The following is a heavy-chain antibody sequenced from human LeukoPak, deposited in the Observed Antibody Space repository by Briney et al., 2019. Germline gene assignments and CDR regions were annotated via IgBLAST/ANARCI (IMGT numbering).Heavy chain of an antibody. V-gene: IGHV1-3*01. J-gene: IGHJ4*02. CDR1: GYTFTSYA. D-gene: IGHD5-12*01. CDR2: INAGNGNT. Sequence: ASVKVSCKASGYTFTSYAMHWVRQAPGQRLEWMGWINAGNGNTKYSQKFQGRVTITRDTSASTAYMELSSLRSEDTAVYYCRVARLRVGFDYWGQGTLVTVSS. CDR3: RVARLRVGFDY.